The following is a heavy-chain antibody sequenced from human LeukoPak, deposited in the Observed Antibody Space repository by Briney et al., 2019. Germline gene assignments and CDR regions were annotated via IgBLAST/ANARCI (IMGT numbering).Heavy chain of an antibody. CDR3: ARAVLLWHGSLDY. V-gene: IGHV3-7*01. D-gene: IGHD3-10*01. J-gene: IGHJ4*02. CDR1: GFTFSSYW. Sequence: GGSLRPSCAASGFTFSSYWMSWVRQAPGKGLEWVANIKQDGSEKYYVDSVKGRFTISRDNAKNSLYLQMNSLRAEDTAVYYCARAVLLWHGSLDYWGQGTLVTVSS. CDR2: IKQDGSEK.